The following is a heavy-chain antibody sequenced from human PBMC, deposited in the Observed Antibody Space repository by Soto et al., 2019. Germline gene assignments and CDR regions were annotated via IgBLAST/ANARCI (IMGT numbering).Heavy chain of an antibody. Sequence: PSETLSLTCTVSGGSISSGDYYWSWIRQPPGKGLEWIGYIYYSGSTYYNPSLKSRVTISVDTSKNQFSLKLSSVTAADTAVYYCARDYYGSGSYWSWFDSWGQGTLVTVSS. J-gene: IGHJ5*01. CDR1: GGSISSGDYY. D-gene: IGHD3-10*01. CDR3: ARDYYGSGSYWSWFDS. V-gene: IGHV4-30-4*01. CDR2: IYYSGST.